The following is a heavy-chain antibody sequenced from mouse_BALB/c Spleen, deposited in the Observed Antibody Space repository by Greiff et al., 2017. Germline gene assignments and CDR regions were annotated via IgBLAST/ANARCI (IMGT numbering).Heavy chain of an antibody. CDR2: IDPETGGT. CDR1: GYTFTDYE. Sequence: QVQLQQSGAELVRPGASVTLSCKASGYTFTDYEMHWVKQTPVHGLEWIGAIDPETGGTAYNQKFKGKATLTADKSSSTAYMELRSLTSEDSAVYYYTRIYYGSYYAMDYWGQGTSVTVSS. D-gene: IGHD2-1*01. CDR3: TRIYYGSYYAMDY. J-gene: IGHJ4*01. V-gene: IGHV1-15*01.